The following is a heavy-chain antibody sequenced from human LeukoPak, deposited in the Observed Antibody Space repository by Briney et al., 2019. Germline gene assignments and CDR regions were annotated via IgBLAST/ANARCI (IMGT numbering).Heavy chain of an antibody. D-gene: IGHD3-3*01. CDR2: ISYDGSSK. V-gene: IGHV3-30-3*01. J-gene: IGHJ4*02. CDR1: GFTFSSYA. Sequence: GRSLRLSCAASGFTFSSYAMHWVRQAPGKGLEWVAVISYDGSSKYYADSVKGRFTISRDNSKNTLYLQMNSLRAEDTAVYYCARDLSGGVVFLDWGQGTLVTVSS. CDR3: ARDLSGGVVFLD.